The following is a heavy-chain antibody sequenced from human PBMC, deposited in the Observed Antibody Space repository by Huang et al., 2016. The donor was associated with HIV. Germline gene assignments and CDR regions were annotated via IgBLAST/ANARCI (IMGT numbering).Heavy chain of an antibody. D-gene: IGHD4-17*01. Sequence: QVHLVQSGAEVKKPGASVKVSCKASGYTFTNYDINWVRQAPGRGVEWMGWMNPNTGKTGFAQSVQGRVTMTRKTSITTAYMELTSLTSEDTAVYYCARSAYGDLDYWGLGTLVIVSS. CDR1: GYTFTNYD. CDR2: MNPNTGKT. CDR3: ARSAYGDLDY. V-gene: IGHV1-8*02. J-gene: IGHJ4*02.